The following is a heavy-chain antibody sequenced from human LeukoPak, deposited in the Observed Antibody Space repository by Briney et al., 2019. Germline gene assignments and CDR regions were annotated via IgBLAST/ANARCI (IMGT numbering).Heavy chain of an antibody. CDR1: GGSFSGYY. CDR2: INHSGST. D-gene: IGHD2-2*01. Sequence: SETLSLTCAVYGGSFSGYYWSWIRQPPGKGLEWIGEINHSGSTNYNPSLKSRVTISVDTSKNQFSLKLSSVTAADTAVYYCARKCSSTSCYNYWGQGTLVSVPS. J-gene: IGHJ4*02. CDR3: ARKCSSTSCYNY. V-gene: IGHV4-34*01.